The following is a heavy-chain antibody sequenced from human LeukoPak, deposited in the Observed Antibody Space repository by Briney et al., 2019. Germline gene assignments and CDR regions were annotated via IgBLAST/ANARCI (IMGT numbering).Heavy chain of an antibody. CDR3: ARTVYYDFWSGYFYFDF. Sequence: SETLSLTCAVYGGSFSGYYWSWIRQPPGKGLEWIGEINHSGSTNYNPSLKSRVTISVDTSKNQLSLKVNSVTAADTAVYYCARTVYYDFWSGYFYFDFWGQGTLVTVSS. V-gene: IGHV4-34*01. D-gene: IGHD3-3*01. J-gene: IGHJ4*02. CDR1: GGSFSGYY. CDR2: INHSGST.